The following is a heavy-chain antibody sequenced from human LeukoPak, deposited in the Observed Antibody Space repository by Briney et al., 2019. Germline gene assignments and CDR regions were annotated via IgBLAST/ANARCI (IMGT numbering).Heavy chain of an antibody. D-gene: IGHD6-19*01. Sequence: RKSGPTLVKPTQTLTLTCTFSGFSLSTSGVGVGWIRQPPGKALEWLALIYWNGDKRYSPSLKSRLTITKDTSKNQVVLTMTNMDPVDTATYYCAHSPYSSGWYGGYYFDYWGQGTLVTVSS. CDR1: GFSLSTSGVG. J-gene: IGHJ4*02. V-gene: IGHV2-5*01. CDR2: IYWNGDK. CDR3: AHSPYSSGWYGGYYFDY.